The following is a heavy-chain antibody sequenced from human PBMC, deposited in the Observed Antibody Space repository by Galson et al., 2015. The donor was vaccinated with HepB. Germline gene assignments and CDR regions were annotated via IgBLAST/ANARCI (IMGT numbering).Heavy chain of an antibody. CDR2: IIPILGIA. CDR3: ARDYLPDYGDYESPYYYYYGMDV. CDR1: GGTFSSHT. J-gene: IGHJ6*02. Sequence: SVKVTCKASGGTFSSHTISWVRQAPGQGLEWMGRIIPILGIANYAQKFQGRVTITADKSTSTAYMELSSLRSEDTAVYYCARDYLPDYGDYESPYYYYYGMDVWGQGTTVTVSS. D-gene: IGHD4-17*01. V-gene: IGHV1-69*04.